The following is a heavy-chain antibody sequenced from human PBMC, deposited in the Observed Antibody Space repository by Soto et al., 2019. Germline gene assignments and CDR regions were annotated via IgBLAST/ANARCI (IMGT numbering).Heavy chain of an antibody. CDR2: VNPNSGGA. Sequence: ASVKVSCKTSGYSFTGFYIHWVRQAPGQGLEWMGWVNPNSGGAHYAQKFQGRVTMTRDTSVTSAYMEVTRLRSDDTAIYYCARANSGDDDEFDYWGQGTPVTVSS. CDR1: GYSFTGFY. D-gene: IGHD5-12*01. V-gene: IGHV1-2*02. CDR3: ARANSGDDDEFDY. J-gene: IGHJ4*02.